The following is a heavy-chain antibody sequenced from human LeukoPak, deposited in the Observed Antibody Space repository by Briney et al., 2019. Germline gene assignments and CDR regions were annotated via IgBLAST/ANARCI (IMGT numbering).Heavy chain of an antibody. CDR1: GGSISSSSYY. CDR3: ARQGVNYYDSSGSTFDY. J-gene: IGHJ4*02. Sequence: SETLSLTCTVSGGSISSSSYYWGWIRQPPGKGLEWIGSIYYSGSTYYNPSLKSRVTISVDTSKNQFSLKLSSVTAADTAVYYCARQGVNYYDSSGSTFDYWGQGILVTVSS. V-gene: IGHV4-39*01. D-gene: IGHD3-22*01. CDR2: IYYSGST.